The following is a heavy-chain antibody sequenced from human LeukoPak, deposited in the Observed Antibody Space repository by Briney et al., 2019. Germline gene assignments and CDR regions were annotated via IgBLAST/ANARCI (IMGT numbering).Heavy chain of an antibody. V-gene: IGHV3-73*01. CDR2: IRGKGYSDPP. CDR3: TVPKSGGNWFDP. Sequence: GGSLKLSCAASGFTFSDSAIHWVRQASGKGLEWVGRIRGKGYSDPPAYAASVKGRLTISRDDSKSTAYLQMNSLKAEDTAVYSCTVPKSGGNWFDPWGPGTLVTVSS. D-gene: IGHD3-16*01. CDR1: GFTFSDSA. J-gene: IGHJ5*02.